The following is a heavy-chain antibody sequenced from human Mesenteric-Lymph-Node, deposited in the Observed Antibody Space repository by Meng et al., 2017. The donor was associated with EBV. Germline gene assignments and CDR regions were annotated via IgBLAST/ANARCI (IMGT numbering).Heavy chain of an antibody. CDR2: INTNTGNP. CDR1: GYTFTSYA. J-gene: IGHJ4*02. D-gene: IGHD3-10*01. Sequence: QVQQVQAGAEVKNPGCEGKVSCKTSGYTFTSYAINWLRQAPGQGLEWMGWINTNTGNPTYVQGFRGRSVVSVDTSVSTAYLQISSLKAEDTAVYYCATLRGRFGGTVDFWGQGTLVTVSS. CDR3: ATLRGRFGGTVDF. V-gene: IGHV7-4-1*02.